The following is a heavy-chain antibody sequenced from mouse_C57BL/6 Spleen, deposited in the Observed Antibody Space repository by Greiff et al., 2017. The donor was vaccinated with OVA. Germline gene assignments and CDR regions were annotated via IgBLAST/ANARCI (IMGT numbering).Heavy chain of an antibody. CDR1: GYTFTDYY. Sequence: EVQLQQSGPELVKPGASVKISCKASGYTFTDYYMNWVKQSHGKSLEWIGDINPNNGGTSYNQKFKGKATLTVDKSSSPAYMELRSLTSEDSAVYYCASRTEGYAMDYWGQGTSVTVSS. V-gene: IGHV1-26*01. CDR3: ASRTEGYAMDY. J-gene: IGHJ4*01. CDR2: INPNNGGT.